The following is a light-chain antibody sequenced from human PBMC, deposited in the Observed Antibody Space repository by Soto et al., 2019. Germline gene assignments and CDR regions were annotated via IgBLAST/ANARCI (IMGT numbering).Light chain of an antibody. V-gene: IGKV3-20*01. J-gene: IGKJ1*01. Sequence: TQAPATLSVSPGERATLSCRASQSVNSNYLAWYQQTPGQAPRLLIYGISKRATDIPDRFSGGGSGTDFTITISRLEPEDSAVYYCQQYGSSGTFGQGTKVDI. CDR3: QQYGSSGT. CDR1: QSVNSNY. CDR2: GIS.